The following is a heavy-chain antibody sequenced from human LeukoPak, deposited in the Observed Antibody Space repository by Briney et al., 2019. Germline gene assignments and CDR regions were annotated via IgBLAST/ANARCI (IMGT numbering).Heavy chain of an antibody. D-gene: IGHD3-3*01. V-gene: IGHV4-30-4*01. Sequence: SQTLSLTCTVSGGSISSDDYYWSWIRQPPGKGLEWIGHITYSGSTDYSPSLRSRVTMSVDTSKNQFSLKLSSVTAADTAVYYCAREGMTIFGVVIPYFDYWGQGTLVTVSS. CDR1: GGSISSDDYY. CDR2: ITYSGST. CDR3: AREGMTIFGVVIPYFDY. J-gene: IGHJ4*02.